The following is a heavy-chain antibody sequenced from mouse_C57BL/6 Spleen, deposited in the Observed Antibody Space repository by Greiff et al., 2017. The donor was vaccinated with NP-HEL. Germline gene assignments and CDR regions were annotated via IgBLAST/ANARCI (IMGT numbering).Heavy chain of an antibody. J-gene: IGHJ1*03. CDR1: GYSITSGYY. CDR3: ARRELRYFDV. Sequence: EVKLMESGPGLVKPSQSLSLTCSVTGYSITSGYYWNWIRQFPGNKLEWMGYISYDGSNNYNPSLKNRISITRDTSKNQFFLKLNSVTTEDTATYYCARRELRYFDVWGTGTTVTVSS. CDR2: ISYDGSN. D-gene: IGHD6-1*01. V-gene: IGHV3-6*01.